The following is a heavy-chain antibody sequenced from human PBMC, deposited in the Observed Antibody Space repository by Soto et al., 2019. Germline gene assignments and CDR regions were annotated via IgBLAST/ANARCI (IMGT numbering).Heavy chain of an antibody. CDR2: IYYSGST. CDR1: GGSISSGGYY. J-gene: IGHJ4*02. Sequence: SETLSLTCTVSGGSISSGGYYWSWIRQHPGKGLEWIGYIYYSGSTYYNPSLKSRVTISVDTSKNQFSLKLSSVTAADTAVYYCARDRVHVFDYWGQGTLVTVSS. CDR3: ARDRVHVFDY. V-gene: IGHV4-31*03. D-gene: IGHD1-1*01.